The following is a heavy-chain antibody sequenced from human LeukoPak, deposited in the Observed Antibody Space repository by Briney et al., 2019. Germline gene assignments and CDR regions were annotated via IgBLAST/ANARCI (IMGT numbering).Heavy chain of an antibody. CDR3: ARHGRMVIMSKFSTGIDQ. CDR2: IYYTGMT. J-gene: IGHJ4*02. V-gene: IGHV4-59*08. Sequence: PSETQSLTCTVPDGSINNYFWSWIRQPPGKGLEWIGYIYYTGMTNSNPSLKSRVTISMDTSKNQFSLNLRSVTAADTAIYYCARHGRMVIMSKFSTGIDQWGQGTLVTVSS. D-gene: IGHD2-8*01. CDR1: DGSINNYF.